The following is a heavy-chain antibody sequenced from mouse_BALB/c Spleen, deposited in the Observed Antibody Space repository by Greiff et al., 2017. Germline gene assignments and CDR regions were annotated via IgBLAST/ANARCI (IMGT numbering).Heavy chain of an antibody. CDR1: GYSITSGYY. Sequence: EVQLVESGPGLVKPSQSLSLTCSVTGYSITSGYYWNWIRQFPGNKLEWMGYISYDGSNNYNPSLKNRISITRDTSKNQFFLKLNSVTTEDTATYYCARVLGHDEAWFAYWGQGTLVTVSA. V-gene: IGHV3-6*02. J-gene: IGHJ3*01. CDR2: ISYDGSN. D-gene: IGHD2-12*01. CDR3: ARVLGHDEAWFAY.